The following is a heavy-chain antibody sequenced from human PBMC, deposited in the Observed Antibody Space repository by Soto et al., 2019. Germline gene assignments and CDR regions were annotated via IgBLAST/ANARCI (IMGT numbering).Heavy chain of an antibody. CDR2: ISSSSSYI. CDR3: ARERQRLRRWFDP. J-gene: IGHJ5*02. V-gene: IGHV3-21*01. D-gene: IGHD6-25*01. Sequence: EVQLVESGGGLVKPGGSLRLSCAASGFTFSSYIMNWVRQAPGKGLEWVSSISSSSSYIYYADSVKGRFTISRDNAKNSLYLQMNSLRAEDTAVYYCARERQRLRRWFDPWGQGTLVTVSS. CDR1: GFTFSSYI.